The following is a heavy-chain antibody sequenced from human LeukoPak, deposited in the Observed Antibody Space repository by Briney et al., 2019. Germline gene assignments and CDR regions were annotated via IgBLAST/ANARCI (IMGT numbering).Heavy chain of an antibody. V-gene: IGHV3-9*03. CDR1: GFTFDDYA. Sequence: PGRSLRLSCAASGFTFDDYAMHWVRHAPGKGLEWVSGISWNSNSIAYADSVKGRFTISRDNAKNSLYLHMNSLRAEDMALYYCAKEMSYGGYSGYDYWGQGTLVTVSS. CDR3: AKEMSYGGYSGYDY. D-gene: IGHD5-12*01. CDR2: ISWNSNSI. J-gene: IGHJ4*02.